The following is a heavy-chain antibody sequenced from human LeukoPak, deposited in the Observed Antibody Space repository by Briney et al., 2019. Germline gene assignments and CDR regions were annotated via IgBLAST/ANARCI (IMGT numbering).Heavy chain of an antibody. CDR3: VSYLSRYFDWLPDDY. CDR1: GGSISSYY. D-gene: IGHD3-9*01. V-gene: IGHV4-59*12. CDR2: IDYTGNA. Sequence: PSETLSLTCTVSGGSISSYYWSWIRQPPGKGLEWIGSIDYTGNAYYNPSLKSRVTISADTSKNQFSLWLGSVTAADTAVYYCVSYLSRYFDWLPDDYWGQGTLVTVSS. J-gene: IGHJ4*02.